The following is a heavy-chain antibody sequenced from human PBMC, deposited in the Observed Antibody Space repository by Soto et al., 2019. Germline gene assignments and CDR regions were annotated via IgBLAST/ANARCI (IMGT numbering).Heavy chain of an antibody. V-gene: IGHV3-74*01. CDR1: GILFNSNW. Sequence: VGSLRLSCAVSGILFNSNWMHWVRQAPGKGLVWVSRINSDGSTTSYADSVRGRFTISRDNAKNTLYLQMNSLRAEDTAVYYCVRDERYASSSRFDYWGQGTLVTVS. D-gene: IGHD6-6*01. J-gene: IGHJ4*02. CDR2: INSDGSTT. CDR3: VRDERYASSSRFDY.